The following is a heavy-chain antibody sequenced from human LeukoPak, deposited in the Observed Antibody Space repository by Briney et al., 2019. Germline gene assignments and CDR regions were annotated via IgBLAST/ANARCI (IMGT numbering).Heavy chain of an antibody. CDR1: GYTFTGYY. CDR3: ARGRITIFGVVILAASPDY. D-gene: IGHD3-3*01. J-gene: IGHJ4*02. V-gene: IGHV1-2*06. CDR2: INPNSGGT. Sequence: ASVKVSCKVSGYTFTGYYMHWVRQAPGQGLEWMGRINPNSGGTNYAQKFQGRVTMTRDTSISTAYMELSRLRSDDTAVYYCARGRITIFGVVILAASPDYWGQGTLVTVSS.